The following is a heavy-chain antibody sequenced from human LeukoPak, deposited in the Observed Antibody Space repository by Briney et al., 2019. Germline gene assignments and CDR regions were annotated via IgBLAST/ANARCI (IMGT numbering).Heavy chain of an antibody. CDR1: GGSFSGYY. V-gene: IGHV4-34*01. J-gene: IGHJ4*02. D-gene: IGHD4-4*01. Sequence: SETLSLTCAVYGGSFSGYYWSWIRQPPGKGLEWIGEINHSGSTNYNPSLKSRVTISVDTSKNQFSLKLSSVTAADTAVYYCAGEVYSNDYWGQGTLATVSS. CDR3: AGEVYSNDY. CDR2: INHSGST.